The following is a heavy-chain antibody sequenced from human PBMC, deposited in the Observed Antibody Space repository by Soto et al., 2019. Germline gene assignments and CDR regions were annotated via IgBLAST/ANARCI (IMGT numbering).Heavy chain of an antibody. Sequence: QVHLEESGGGVVQPGTSLRLSCVASGFTFSSYGMHWVRQAPGKGLEWVAVIPNTENKKYYADSVKGRFTISRDNSQNTLFLQRDSLMSEVTAMYYCARTAGGRVRGALDIWGQGTMVTVS. CDR3: ARTAGGRVRGALDI. CDR1: GFTFSSYG. D-gene: IGHD6-13*01. V-gene: IGHV3-30-3*01. CDR2: IPNTENKK. J-gene: IGHJ3*02.